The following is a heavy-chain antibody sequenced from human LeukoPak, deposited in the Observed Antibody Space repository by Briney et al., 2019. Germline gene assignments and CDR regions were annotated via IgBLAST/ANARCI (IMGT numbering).Heavy chain of an antibody. CDR1: GFTFSKYG. V-gene: IGHV3-30*02. D-gene: IGHD3-10*01. CDR2: IRYDGINK. CDR3: ARDKQGYYGSGSYPPHDAFDI. Sequence: GSLRLSCAASGFTFSKYGMHWVRQAPGEGLEWVTFIRYDGINKYYADSLKGRFTISRDNSKNTLYLQMNSLRAEDTAVYYCARDKQGYYGSGSYPPHDAFDIWGQGTMVTVSS. J-gene: IGHJ3*02.